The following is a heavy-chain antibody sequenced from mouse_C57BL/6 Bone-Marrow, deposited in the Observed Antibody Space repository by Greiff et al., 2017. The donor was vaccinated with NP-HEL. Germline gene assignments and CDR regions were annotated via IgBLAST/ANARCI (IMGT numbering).Heavy chain of an antibody. CDR2: IDPSDSYT. CDR3: ARGGVRGY. Sequence: VQLQQSGAELVKPGASVKLSCKASGYTFTSYWMQWVKQRPGQGLEWIGEIDPSDSYTNYNQKFKGKATLTVDTSSSTAYMQLSSLTSEDSAVYYCARGGVRGYWGQGTTLTVSS. J-gene: IGHJ2*01. V-gene: IGHV1-50*01. D-gene: IGHD2-2*01. CDR1: GYTFTSYW.